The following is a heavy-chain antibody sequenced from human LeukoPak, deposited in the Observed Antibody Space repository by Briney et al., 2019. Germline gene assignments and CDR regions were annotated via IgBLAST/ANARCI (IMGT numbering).Heavy chain of an antibody. D-gene: IGHD3-22*01. CDR2: IYTSGST. V-gene: IGHV4-61*02. J-gene: IGHJ4*02. Sequence: SETLSLTCTVSGGSISSGSYYWSWIRQPAGKGLEWIGRIYTSGSTNYNPSLKSQVTISVDTSKNQFSLKLSSVTAADTAVYYCAREASSGPYFDYWGQGTLVTVSS. CDR3: AREASSGPYFDY. CDR1: GGSISSGSYY.